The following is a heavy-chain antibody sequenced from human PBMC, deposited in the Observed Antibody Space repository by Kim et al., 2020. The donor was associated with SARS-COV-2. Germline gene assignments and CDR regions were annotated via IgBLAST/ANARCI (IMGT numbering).Heavy chain of an antibody. J-gene: IGHJ6*02. D-gene: IGHD6-6*01. CDR2: ISYDGSNK. V-gene: IGHV3-30-3*01. Sequence: GGSLRLSCAASGFTFSSYAMHWVRQAPGKGLEWVAVISYDGSNKYYADSVKGRFTISRDNSKNTLYLQMNSLRAEDTAVYHCARSIAGSYYYGMDVWGQGTTVTVSS. CDR3: ARSIAGSYYYGMDV. CDR1: GFTFSSYA.